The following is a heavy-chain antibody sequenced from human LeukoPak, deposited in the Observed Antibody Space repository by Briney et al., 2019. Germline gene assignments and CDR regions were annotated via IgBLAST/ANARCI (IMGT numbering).Heavy chain of an antibody. V-gene: IGHV3-21*01. CDR2: ISASSNFI. J-gene: IGHJ5*01. Sequence: GGSLRLSCAASGFTFSSYNMNWVRQAPGKGLEWVTCISASSNFIYYADSVKGRITISRDNAKNILYLQMNSLRAEDTAVYHCARDPAPQGWFDSWGQGTLVTVSS. CDR1: GFTFSSYN. CDR3: ARDPAPQGWFDS.